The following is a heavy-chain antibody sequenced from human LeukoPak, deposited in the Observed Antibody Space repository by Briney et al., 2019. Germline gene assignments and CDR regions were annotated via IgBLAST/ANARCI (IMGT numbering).Heavy chain of an antibody. J-gene: IGHJ4*02. D-gene: IGHD2-21*02. CDR2: ISGSGDST. V-gene: IGHV3-23*01. CDR3: ARDCCGYYAKDY. Sequence: GGSLRLSCAASGFTFSTYAVKWVRQAPGKGLEWVSTISGSGDSTYYADSVKGRFTISRDNSKDTLYLQMNSLRAEDTAVYYCARDCCGYYAKDYWGQGTLVTVSS. CDR1: GFTFSTYA.